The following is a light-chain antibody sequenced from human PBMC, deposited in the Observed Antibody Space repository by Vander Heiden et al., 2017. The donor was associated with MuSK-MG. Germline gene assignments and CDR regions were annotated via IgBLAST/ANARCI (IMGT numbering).Light chain of an antibody. CDR2: GAS. Sequence: DIQMTQSPSSLSASIGDRVTITCRASQSISTYLNWYQQKSGKAPKLLISGASRLESGVPSRFSGSGSGTHFTLTISRLRPEDFATYYCQQGVSTLFTFGHGTKVEIK. CDR3: QQGVSTLFT. CDR1: QSISTY. V-gene: IGKV1-39*01. J-gene: IGKJ3*01.